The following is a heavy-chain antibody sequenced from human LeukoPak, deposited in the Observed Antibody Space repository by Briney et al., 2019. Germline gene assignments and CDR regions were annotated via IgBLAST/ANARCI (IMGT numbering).Heavy chain of an antibody. V-gene: IGHV3-30*18. CDR2: ISYDGSNK. CDR1: GFTFSCYG. CDR3: AKDSSIGGIDY. J-gene: IGHJ4*02. Sequence: PGGSLRLSCAASGFTFSCYGMHWVRQAPGKGLEWVAVISYDGSNKYYADSVKGRFTISRDNSKNTLYLQMNSLRAEDTAVYYCAKDSSIGGIDYWGQGTLVTVSS. D-gene: IGHD3-3*01.